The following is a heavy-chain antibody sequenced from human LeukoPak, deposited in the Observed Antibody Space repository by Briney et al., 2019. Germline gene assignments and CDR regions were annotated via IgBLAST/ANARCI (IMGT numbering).Heavy chain of an antibody. V-gene: IGHV3-33*01. CDR1: GFTFSSYG. CDR2: IWDDGSNK. CDR3: ARDRPTGSYYSIDY. J-gene: IGHJ4*02. Sequence: GRSLRLSCAASGFTFSSYGMHWVRQAPGRGLEWVAVIWDDGSNKYYADSVKGRFTISRDNSKNTVYLQMNSLRVEDTAIYYCARDRPTGSYYSIDYWGQGTLAAVSS. D-gene: IGHD1-26*01.